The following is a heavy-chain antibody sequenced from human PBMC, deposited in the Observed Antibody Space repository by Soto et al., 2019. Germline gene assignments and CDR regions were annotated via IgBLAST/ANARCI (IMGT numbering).Heavy chain of an antibody. CDR1: GYTFTSYA. CDR3: ENPLRFLDRLAAFDI. J-gene: IGHJ3*02. D-gene: IGHD3-3*01. Sequence: ASVKVSCKASGYTFTSYAMHWVRQAPGQRLEWMGWINAGNGNTKYSQKFQGRVTITRDTSASTAYMELSSLRSEDTAVYYCENPLRFLDRLAAFDIWGQGTMVTV. CDR2: INAGNGNT. V-gene: IGHV1-3*01.